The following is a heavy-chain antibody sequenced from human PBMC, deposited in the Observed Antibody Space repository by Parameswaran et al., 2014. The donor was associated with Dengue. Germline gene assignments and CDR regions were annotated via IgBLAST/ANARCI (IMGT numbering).Heavy chain of an antibody. D-gene: IGHD3-22*01. CDR2: ISSSSSYI. Sequence: WIRQPPGKGLEWVSSISSSSSYIYYADSVKGRFTISRDNAKNSLYLQMNSLRAEDTAVYYCAREGYSSGYFGIWGQGTMVTVSS. V-gene: IGHV3-21*01. J-gene: IGHJ3*02. CDR3: AREGYSSGYFGI.